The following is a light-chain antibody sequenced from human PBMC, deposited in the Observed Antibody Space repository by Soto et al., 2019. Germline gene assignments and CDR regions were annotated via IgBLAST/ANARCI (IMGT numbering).Light chain of an antibody. CDR2: GAS. J-gene: IGKJ4*01. CDR1: QSVSSSY. Sequence: EIVLTQSPGTLSSSPGERATLSCRASQSVSSSYLAWYQQKPGQAPRLLNYGASSMATGIPARFSGSGSGTDFTLTISRLQPDDFAVYYCQQYGSSPRVTFGGGTKVEVK. V-gene: IGKV3-20*01. CDR3: QQYGSSPRVT.